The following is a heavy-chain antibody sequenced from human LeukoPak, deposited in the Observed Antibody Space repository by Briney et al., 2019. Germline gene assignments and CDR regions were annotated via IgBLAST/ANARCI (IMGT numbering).Heavy chain of an antibody. CDR2: IKQDGSEK. D-gene: IGHD2-21*01. Sequence: GGSLRLSCAASGFTFSSYWMGWVLQAPGKGLEWVANIKQDGSEKYYVDSVKGRFTISRDNAKNSLYLQMNSLRAEDTAVYYCATFPPYYYYYYMDVWGKGTTVTVSS. J-gene: IGHJ6*03. V-gene: IGHV3-7*01. CDR3: ATFPPYYYYYYMDV. CDR1: GFTFSSYW.